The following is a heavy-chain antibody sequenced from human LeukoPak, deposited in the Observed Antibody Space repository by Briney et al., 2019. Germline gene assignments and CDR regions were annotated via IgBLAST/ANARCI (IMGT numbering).Heavy chain of an antibody. CDR1: GYTFTSYD. Sequence: ASVKVSCKASGYTFTSYDINWVRQATGQGLEWMGWMNPNSGNTGYAQKFQGRVTMTRNTSISTAYMELSSLRSEDMAVYYCAIHNDILTDNTHGFDPWGQGTLVTVSS. CDR3: AIHNDILTDNTHGFDP. CDR2: MNPNSGNT. V-gene: IGHV1-8*01. J-gene: IGHJ5*02. D-gene: IGHD3-9*01.